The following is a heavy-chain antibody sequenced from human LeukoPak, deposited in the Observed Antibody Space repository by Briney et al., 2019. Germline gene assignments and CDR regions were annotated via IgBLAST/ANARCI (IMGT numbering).Heavy chain of an antibody. J-gene: IGHJ4*02. D-gene: IGHD6-6*01. Sequence: TLSLTCTVSGGSISSGDYYWSWIRQPPGKGLEWIGYIYYSGSTYYNPSLKSRVTISVDTSKNQFSLKLSSVTAADTAVYYCARGEYSSSSADYWGQGTLVTVSS. CDR3: ARGEYSSSSADY. V-gene: IGHV4-30-4*08. CDR1: GGSISSGDYY. CDR2: IYYSGST.